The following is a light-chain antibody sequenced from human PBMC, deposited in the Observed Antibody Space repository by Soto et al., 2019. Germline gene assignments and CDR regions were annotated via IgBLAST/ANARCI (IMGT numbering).Light chain of an antibody. CDR2: LAS. V-gene: IGKV2-28*01. Sequence: DIVMTQSPLSLPVTPGEPASISCRSSQSLLYSNGNNYVDWYLQKPGQSQQLLIYLASCRASGVPDRFSGSGSGTDFTLKISCVEAEVGGVYYCMQPLQNPYSFGQGTKLEI. J-gene: IGKJ2*01. CDR1: QSLLYSNGNNY. CDR3: MQPLQNPYS.